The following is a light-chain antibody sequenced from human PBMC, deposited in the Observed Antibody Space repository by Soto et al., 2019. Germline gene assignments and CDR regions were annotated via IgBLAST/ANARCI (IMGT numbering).Light chain of an antibody. V-gene: IGLV2-14*01. CDR3: SSYTTGSLVV. Sequence: QSALTQAASVSGSPGQLITISCTGTSSDVGAYDYVTWYQQHPGKAPKVMIYKVSNRPSGVSNRFSGSKSGNTASLTISGLQAEDEADYYCSSYTTGSLVVFGGGTKVTVL. CDR1: SSDVGAYDY. CDR2: KVS. J-gene: IGLJ2*01.